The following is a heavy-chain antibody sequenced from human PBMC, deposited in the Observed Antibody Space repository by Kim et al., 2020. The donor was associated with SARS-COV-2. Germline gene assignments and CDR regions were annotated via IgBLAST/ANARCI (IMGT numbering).Heavy chain of an antibody. CDR3: ARDRGGSGRYKYYYYGMDV. J-gene: IGHJ6*02. Sequence: GGSLRLSCAASGFTFSSYSMNWVRQAPGKGLEWVSSISSSSSYIYYADSVKGRFTISRDNAKNSLYLQMNSLRAEDTAVYYCARDRGGSGRYKYYYYGMDVWGQGTTVTVSS. V-gene: IGHV3-21*01. CDR2: ISSSSSYI. CDR1: GFTFSSYS. D-gene: IGHD3-10*01.